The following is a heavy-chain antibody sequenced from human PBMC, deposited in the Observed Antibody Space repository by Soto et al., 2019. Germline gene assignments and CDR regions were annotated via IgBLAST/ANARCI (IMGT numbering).Heavy chain of an antibody. J-gene: IGHJ4*02. CDR1: GYAITAYY. Sequence: ASVKVSCKASGYAITAYYIHWVRQAPGQGLEWMGWIDPRSGGAIYAQKFQDRVTMARDTSISTVYMDLSGLRSDDTALYYCARDDYGIYPYWGQGTLVTVSS. CDR3: ARDDYGIYPY. CDR2: IDPRSGGA. V-gene: IGHV1-2*02. D-gene: IGHD1-26*01.